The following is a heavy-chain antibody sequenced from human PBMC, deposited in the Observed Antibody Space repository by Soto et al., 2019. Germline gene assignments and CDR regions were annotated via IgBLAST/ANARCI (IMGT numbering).Heavy chain of an antibody. CDR1: GFTFSSYS. D-gene: IGHD2-2*01. J-gene: IGHJ4*02. CDR3: ASDLYCSSTSCYPRPVDY. V-gene: IGHV3-21*01. CDR2: ISSSSSYI. Sequence: SGFTFSSYSMNWVRQAPGKELEWVSSISSSSSYIYYADSVKGRFTISRDNAKNSLYLQMNSLRAEDTAVYYCASDLYCSSTSCYPRPVDYWGQGTLVTVSS.